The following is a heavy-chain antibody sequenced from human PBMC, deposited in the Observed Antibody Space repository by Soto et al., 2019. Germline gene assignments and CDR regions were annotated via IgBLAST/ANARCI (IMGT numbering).Heavy chain of an antibody. CDR2: ISWNSGSI. CDR3: ASDYYGSGSY. J-gene: IGHJ4*02. CDR1: GFTFDDYA. V-gene: IGHV3-9*01. Sequence: DVQLVESGGGLVQPGRSLRLSCAASGFTFDDYAMHWVRQAPGKGLEWVSGISWNSGSIGYADSVKGRFTISRDNAKNSLYLQMNSLRAEDTALYYCASDYYGSGSYWGQGTLVTVSS. D-gene: IGHD3-10*01.